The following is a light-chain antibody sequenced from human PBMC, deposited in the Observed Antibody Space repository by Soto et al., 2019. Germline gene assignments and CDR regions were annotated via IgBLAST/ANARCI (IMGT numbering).Light chain of an antibody. J-gene: IGKJ2*01. CDR3: PHSQSTHYT. CDR1: PSIDTY. V-gene: IGKV1-39*01. Sequence: DIQMPQSPSSLSASFGVIVTLTCRSSPSIDTYLNGYNQKPGTAPKLLMYAASPWHSGVPSRFSGSGSGTAFTLTISSLHREALTTAFCPHSQSTHYTFGQGPKREI. CDR2: AAS.